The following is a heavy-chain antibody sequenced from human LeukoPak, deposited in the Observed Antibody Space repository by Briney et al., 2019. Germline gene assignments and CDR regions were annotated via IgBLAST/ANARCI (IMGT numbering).Heavy chain of an antibody. CDR3: ARDSITVSVGAFDI. V-gene: IGHV3-64*01. Sequence: PGGSLRLSCAASGFTFSHYAMHWVRQAPGKGLEYVSAISSNGGSTYYANSVKGRFTISRDNSKNTLCLQMGSLRAEDMGVYYCARDSITVSVGAFDIWGRGTMVIVSS. J-gene: IGHJ3*02. CDR1: GFTFSHYA. CDR2: ISSNGGST. D-gene: IGHD2-2*01.